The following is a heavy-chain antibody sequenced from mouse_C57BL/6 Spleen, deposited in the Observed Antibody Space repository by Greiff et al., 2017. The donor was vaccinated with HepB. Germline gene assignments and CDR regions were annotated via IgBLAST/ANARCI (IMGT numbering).Heavy chain of an antibody. CDR1: GFSLTSYG. V-gene: IGHV2-6-1*01. CDR2: IWSDGST. Sequence: VKLVESGPGLVAPSQSLSITCTVSGFSLTSYGVHWVRQPPGKGLEWLVVIWSDGSTTYNSALKSRLSISKDNSKSQVFLKMNSLQTDDTAMYYCARHRGGGQGAMDYWGQGTSVTVSS. D-gene: IGHD1-1*02. CDR3: ARHRGGGQGAMDY. J-gene: IGHJ4*01.